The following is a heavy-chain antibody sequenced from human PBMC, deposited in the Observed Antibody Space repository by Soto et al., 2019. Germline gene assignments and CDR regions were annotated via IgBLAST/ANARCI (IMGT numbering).Heavy chain of an antibody. CDR1: SGSISGYY. J-gene: IGHJ6*03. CDR2: IYSSGTT. D-gene: IGHD3-3*01. V-gene: IGHV4-59*08. CDR3: ARQASYDFWDGRFYYNYYMDV. Sequence: QVQLQESGPGLVKPSETLSLSCTVSSGSISGYYWSWIRQPTGKGLEWIGSIYSSGTTYYNPSLKSRDTMSVDTSKIQFSLNLSSVTAADTAVYYCARQASYDFWDGRFYYNYYMDVWGKGTPVTVSS.